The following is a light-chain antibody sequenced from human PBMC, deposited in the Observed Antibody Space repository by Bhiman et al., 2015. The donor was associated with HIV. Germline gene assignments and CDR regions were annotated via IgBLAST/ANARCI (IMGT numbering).Light chain of an antibody. J-gene: IGLJ2*01. CDR3: QSYDVSNRVI. CDR1: SGSIASNY. V-gene: IGLV6-57*02. CDR2: AND. Sequence: NFMLTQPHSVSESPGKTLTISCTGSSGSIASNYVQWFQQRPGSAPTILIFANDQRPSEVPDRFSGSVDTSSDSASLSISGLQTEDEADYYCQSYDVSNRVIFGGGTKLTVL.